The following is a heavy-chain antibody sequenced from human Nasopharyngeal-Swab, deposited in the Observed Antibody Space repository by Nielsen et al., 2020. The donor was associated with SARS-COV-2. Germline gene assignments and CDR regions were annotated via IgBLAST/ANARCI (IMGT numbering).Heavy chain of an antibody. CDR2: VNQHGSEK. V-gene: IGHV3-7*03. D-gene: IGHD4-17*01. CDR1: GFTFKSYW. Sequence: GGSLRLSCEASGFTFKSYWMSWVRQAPGKGLEWVANVNQHGSEKYYANSVEGRFTISRDNAKNSVYLQMNRLSPEDTAVYYCAKDGLYGDYAGSPGFVYWGQGILVTVSS. CDR3: AKDGLYGDYAGSPGFVY. J-gene: IGHJ4*02.